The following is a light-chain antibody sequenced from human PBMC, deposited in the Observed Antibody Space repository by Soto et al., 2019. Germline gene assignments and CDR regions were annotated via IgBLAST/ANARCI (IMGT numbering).Light chain of an antibody. CDR1: RGISSY. CDR2: SAS. Sequence: IPLTQSPSSLSASVGDRVTITFQASRGISSYLAWYQQKPGKAPKLLVYSASTLQSGVPSRFSGSGSGPDFTLTISSLQPEDSATYFCQQLNSYPQTFGQGTRLEIK. CDR3: QQLNSYPQT. J-gene: IGKJ5*01. V-gene: IGKV1-9*01.